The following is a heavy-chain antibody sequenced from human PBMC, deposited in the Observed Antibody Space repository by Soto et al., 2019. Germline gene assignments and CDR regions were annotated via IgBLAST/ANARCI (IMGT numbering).Heavy chain of an antibody. CDR1: GFTFSSYW. D-gene: IGHD3-10*01. CDR3: ARDGSGGSTVRTHFDD. Sequence: EVQLVESGGGLVQPGESLRLSCAASGFTFSSYWMSWVRQAPGKGLEWVANIKQDGSEKDYVDSVKGLFTISRDNAKNSLYLQMNSLRAEDTAVYYCARDGSGGSTVRTHFDDWGQGTLVTVSS. V-gene: IGHV3-7*01. CDR2: IKQDGSEK. J-gene: IGHJ4*02.